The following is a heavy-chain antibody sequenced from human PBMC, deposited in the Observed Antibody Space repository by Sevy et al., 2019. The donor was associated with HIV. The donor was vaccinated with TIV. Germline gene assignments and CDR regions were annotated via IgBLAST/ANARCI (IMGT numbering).Heavy chain of an antibody. Sequence: SETLSLTCTVSGGAISSGGYYWSWIRQHQGKGLEWIGYIHYSGSTYYNPSLRNRVTISADTSKNQYSLKLSSVPAADTAVYYCASDLRNYQYNWFDHWGQGTLVTGSS. CDR2: IHYSGST. CDR3: ASDLRNYQYNWFDH. V-gene: IGHV4-31*02. J-gene: IGHJ5*02. D-gene: IGHD1-7*01. CDR1: GGAISSGGYY.